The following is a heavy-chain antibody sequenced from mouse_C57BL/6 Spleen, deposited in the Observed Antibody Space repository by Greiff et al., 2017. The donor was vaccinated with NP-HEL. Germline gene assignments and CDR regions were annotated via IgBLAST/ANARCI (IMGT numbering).Heavy chain of an antibody. D-gene: IGHD2-3*01. J-gene: IGHJ1*03. CDR3: ARRWDWYFDV. V-gene: IGHV1-7*01. CDR1: GYTFTSYW. Sequence: QVQLQQSGAELAKPGASVKLSCKASGYTFTSYWMHWVKQRPGQGLEWIGYINPSSGYTKYNQKFKDKATLTADKSSSTAYMQLSSLTSEDSAVYFCARRWDWYFDVWGTGTTVTVSS. CDR2: INPSSGYT.